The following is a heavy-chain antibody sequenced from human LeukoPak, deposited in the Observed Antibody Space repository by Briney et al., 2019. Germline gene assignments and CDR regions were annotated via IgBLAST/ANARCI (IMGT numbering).Heavy chain of an antibody. J-gene: IGHJ4*02. CDR3: ARGSPRADH. Sequence: SETLSLTCTVSGGSISSGGYYWSWIRQHPGKGLEWIGYIYYSGSTNYNPSLKSRVTISVDMSKNQFSLNLSSVTAADTAVYYCARGSPRADHWGQGTLVTVSS. D-gene: IGHD2-15*01. V-gene: IGHV4-61*08. CDR1: GGSISSGGYY. CDR2: IYYSGST.